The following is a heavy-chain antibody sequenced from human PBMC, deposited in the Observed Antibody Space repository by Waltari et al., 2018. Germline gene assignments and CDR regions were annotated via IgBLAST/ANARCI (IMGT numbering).Heavy chain of an antibody. CDR3: TRAMSTVVPADY. D-gene: IGHD4-17*01. CDR2: MNPNSGNA. Sequence: QVQLVQSGAELKRPGASVKVSCKASGYTFTIYDINWVRQARGQGLEWMGWMNPNSGNAGYAQRFQGRVTLTRDKSISTAFMELSSLTSEDTAVYYCTRAMSTVVPADYWGQGALVTV. CDR1: GYTFTIYD. V-gene: IGHV1-8*03. J-gene: IGHJ4*02.